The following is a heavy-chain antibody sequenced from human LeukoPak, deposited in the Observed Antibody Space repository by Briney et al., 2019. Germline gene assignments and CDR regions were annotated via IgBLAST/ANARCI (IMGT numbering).Heavy chain of an antibody. D-gene: IGHD4-17*01. Sequence: SETLSLTCTVSGDSISSTSYYWGWIRQPPGKGLEWIGTIYYSGSTYYNPSLKSRVTISVDRSKKHFSLKLSSVTAADTAVYFCARYGPYNYVDYWGQGTVVSVSS. V-gene: IGHV4-39*07. J-gene: IGHJ4*02. CDR1: GDSISSTSYY. CDR2: IYYSGST. CDR3: ARYGPYNYVDY.